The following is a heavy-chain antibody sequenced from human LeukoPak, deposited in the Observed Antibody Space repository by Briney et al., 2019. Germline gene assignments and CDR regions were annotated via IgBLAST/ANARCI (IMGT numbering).Heavy chain of an antibody. V-gene: IGHV4-4*07. D-gene: IGHD3-10*01. J-gene: IGHJ4*02. CDR1: GGSISSYY. CDR3: AREGYYGSGSSSNFDY. CDR2: IYTSGST. Sequence: SETLSLTCTVSGGSISSYYWSWIRQPAGKGLEWIGRIYTSGSTNYNPSLKSRVTMSVDTSKNQFSLKLSSVTAADTAVYYCAREGYYGSGSSSNFDYWGQGTLVTVSS.